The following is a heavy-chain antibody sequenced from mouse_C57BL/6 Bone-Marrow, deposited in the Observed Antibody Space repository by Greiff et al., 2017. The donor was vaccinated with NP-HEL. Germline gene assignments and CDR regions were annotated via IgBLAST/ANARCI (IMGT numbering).Heavy chain of an antibody. CDR1: GYTFTDYA. CDR2: ISPYYGDA. D-gene: IGHD3-3*01. CDR3: AREGTRDLSYAMDY. V-gene: IGHV1-67*01. Sequence: VKLLESGPELVRPGVSVKISCKGSGYTFTDYAMHWVKQSPAKSLEWIGVISPYYGDASYNQKFKDKATMTVDKSSSTAYMELARLTSEDSAVYYYAREGTRDLSYAMDYWGQGTSVTVSS. J-gene: IGHJ4*01.